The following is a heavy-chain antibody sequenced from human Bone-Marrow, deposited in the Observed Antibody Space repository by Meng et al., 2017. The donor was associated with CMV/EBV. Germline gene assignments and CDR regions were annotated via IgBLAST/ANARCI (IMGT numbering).Heavy chain of an antibody. Sequence: ASVKVSCKASGYTFTSYYMHWVRQAPGQGLEWMGIINPSGGSTSYAQKFQGRVTMTRDTSTSTVYMERRSLRSEDTAVYYCARVPLSRLRFLEWRHRTPPSYYYYGMDVWGQGTTVTVSS. CDR1: GYTFTSYY. CDR2: INPSGGST. J-gene: IGHJ6*02. V-gene: IGHV1-46*01. CDR3: ARVPLSRLRFLEWRHRTPPSYYYYGMDV. D-gene: IGHD3-3*01.